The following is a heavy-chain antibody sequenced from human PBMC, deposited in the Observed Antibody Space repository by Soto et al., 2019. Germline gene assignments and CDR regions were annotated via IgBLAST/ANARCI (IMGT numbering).Heavy chain of an antibody. CDR2: ISSSSSTI. CDR1: GFTFSSYS. Sequence: GGSLRLSCAASGFTFSSYSMNWVRQAPGKGLEWVSYISSSSSTIYYADSVKGRFTISRDNAKNSLYLQMNSLRAEDTAVYYCARDPGLGYCSGGSCYSDYWGQGTLVTVSS. V-gene: IGHV3-48*01. J-gene: IGHJ4*02. CDR3: ARDPGLGYCSGGSCYSDY. D-gene: IGHD2-15*01.